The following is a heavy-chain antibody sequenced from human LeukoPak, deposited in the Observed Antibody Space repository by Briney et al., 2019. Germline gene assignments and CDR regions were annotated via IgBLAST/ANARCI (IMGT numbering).Heavy chain of an antibody. Sequence: GRSLRLSCAASGFTVSSNYMSWVRQAPGKGLEWVSVIYSGGSTYYADYVKGRFTISRDNSKNTLYLQMNSLRAEDTAVYYCARDRIVVVPAAISKTYYYYGMDVWGQGTTVTVSS. V-gene: IGHV3-53*01. CDR3: ARDRIVVVPAAISKTYYYYGMDV. CDR1: GFTVSSNY. J-gene: IGHJ6*02. D-gene: IGHD2-2*01. CDR2: IYSGGST.